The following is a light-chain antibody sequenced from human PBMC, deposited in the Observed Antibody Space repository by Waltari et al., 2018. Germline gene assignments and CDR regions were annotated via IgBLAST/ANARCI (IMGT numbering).Light chain of an antibody. CDR2: DTS. CDR1: QSVDMY. J-gene: IGKJ4*01. CDR3: QQRRNWPLT. V-gene: IGKV3-11*01. Sequence: EIVLTQSPATLSLSPGERATLSCRARQSVDMYLAWYQQRPGQAPRLLIYDTSNRATDIPARFSGSGSETDFSLTISSLEPEDFAVYYCQQRRNWPLTFGGGTKVEIK.